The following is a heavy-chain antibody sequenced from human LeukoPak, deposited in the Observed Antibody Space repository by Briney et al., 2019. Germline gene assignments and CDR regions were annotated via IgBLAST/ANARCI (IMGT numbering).Heavy chain of an antibody. CDR1: GFTFSSYS. CDR2: VSYDGTKI. D-gene: IGHD3-22*01. CDR3: ARDRFYYYDSSGADAFDI. V-gene: IGHV3-30-3*01. J-gene: IGHJ3*02. Sequence: PGGSLRLSCAASGFTFSSYSMHWVRQAPGKGLEWVAVVSYDGTKISYGGSVKGRFTMSRDNAKNSLYLQMNSLRAEDTAVYYCARDRFYYYDSSGADAFDIWGQGTMVTVSS.